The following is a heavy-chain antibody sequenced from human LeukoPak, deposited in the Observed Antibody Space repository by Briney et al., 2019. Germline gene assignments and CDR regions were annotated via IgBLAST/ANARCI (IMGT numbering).Heavy chain of an antibody. CDR2: IYYSGST. D-gene: IGHD2-2*01. V-gene: IGHV4-59*12. CDR3: VRDPNYAYFDS. CDR1: GGSISSYY. J-gene: IGHJ4*02. Sequence: SETLSLTCTVSGGSISSYYWSWIRQPPGKGLEWIGYIYYSGSTNYNPSLKSRVTISLDTSKNQFSLDLSSVTAADTAVYYCVRDPNYAYFDSWGQGTLVTVSS.